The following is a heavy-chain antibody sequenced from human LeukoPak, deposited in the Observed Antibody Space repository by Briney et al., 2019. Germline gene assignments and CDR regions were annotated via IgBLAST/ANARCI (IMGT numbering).Heavy chain of an antibody. CDR3: ARAGQYRFDY. CDR1: GFTFSSYW. CDR2: INIDGSTI. J-gene: IGHJ4*02. V-gene: IGHV3-74*01. Sequence: GGSLRLSCVPSGFTFSSYWMHWVRQAPGKGLVWVSRINIDGSTINYADSVKGRFTISRDNAKNTLYLRMNSLRAEDTAVYYCARAGQYRFDYWGQGTLVTVSS. D-gene: IGHD2-2*01.